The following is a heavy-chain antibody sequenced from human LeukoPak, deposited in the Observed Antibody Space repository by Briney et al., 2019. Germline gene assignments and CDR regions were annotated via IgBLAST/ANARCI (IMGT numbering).Heavy chain of an antibody. Sequence: PSETLSLTCAVYGGSFSAYYWSWVRQPPGKGLEWIGEINHSGSTNYNPSLKSRVTITVDTSKNQFSLKLSSVTAADTAVYYCARVGDTALAPFAWWGQGTLVTVSS. CDR2: INHSGST. V-gene: IGHV4-34*01. CDR1: GGSFSAYY. J-gene: IGHJ4*02. CDR3: ARVGDTALAPFAW. D-gene: IGHD5-18*01.